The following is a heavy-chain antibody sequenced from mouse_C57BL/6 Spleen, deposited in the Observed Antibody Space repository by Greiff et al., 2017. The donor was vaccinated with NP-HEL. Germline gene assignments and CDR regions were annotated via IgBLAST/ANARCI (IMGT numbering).Heavy chain of an antibody. V-gene: IGHV5-17*01. D-gene: IGHD2-3*01. J-gene: IGHJ4*01. CDR3: ARNGYYVDYAVDY. CDR2: ISSGSSTI. CDR1: GFTFSDYG. Sequence: EVHLVESGGGLVKPGGSLKLSCAASGFTFSDYGMHWVRQAPEKGLEWVAYISSGSSTIYYADTVKGRFTISRDNAKNTLFLQMTSLRSEDTAMYYCARNGYYVDYAVDYWGQGTSVTVSS.